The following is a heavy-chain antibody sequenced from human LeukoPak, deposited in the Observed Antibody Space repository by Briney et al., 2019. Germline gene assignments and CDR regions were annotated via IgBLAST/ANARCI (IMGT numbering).Heavy chain of an antibody. D-gene: IGHD1-1*01. CDR1: GYTFTDLY. Sequence: ASVKVSCKASGYTFTDLYIHWVRQAPGQGLEWMGWINTQSGGTRYAQTFQGRDSMTTDTSISTAYMELSSLTSDDTADLYCARVQCCDVGTGFHFDFWGQGPLVIASS. J-gene: IGHJ4*02. V-gene: IGHV1-2*02. CDR3: ARVQCCDVGTGFHFDF. CDR2: INTQSGGT.